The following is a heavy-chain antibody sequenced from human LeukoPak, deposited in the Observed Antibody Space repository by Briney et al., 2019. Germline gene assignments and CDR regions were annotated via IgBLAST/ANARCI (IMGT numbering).Heavy chain of an antibody. D-gene: IGHD3-9*01. CDR2: ISYDGSNK. CDR1: GFTFSSYA. CDR3: ARDMTGSHNWFDP. J-gene: IGHJ5*02. Sequence: GGALRHSCAASGFTFSSYAMHSVRPAPGKGREGVAVISYDGSNKYYADSVKGRFTISRDNSNNTLYLQMNRLRAEDTAVYYCARDMTGSHNWFDPWGQGTLVTVSS. V-gene: IGHV3-30*04.